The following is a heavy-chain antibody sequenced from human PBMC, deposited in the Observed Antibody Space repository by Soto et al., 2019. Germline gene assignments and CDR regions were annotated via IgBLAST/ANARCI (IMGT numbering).Heavy chain of an antibody. CDR1: SGPTRSHN. J-gene: IGHJ6*02. CDR3: VTQCIYYLHGLVDV. CDR2: VYYTGGT. V-gene: IGHV4-59*08. D-gene: IGHD1-26*01. Sequence: QVQVQQSGPRLVKPSETLSLTCTVSSGPTRSHNWGWIRQSPGRGLEWIGYVYYTGGTSYNPSLNSRVTISADTSTTHISLTLTSVTAADTAIYYCVTQCIYYLHGLVDVWGQGTAVSVSS.